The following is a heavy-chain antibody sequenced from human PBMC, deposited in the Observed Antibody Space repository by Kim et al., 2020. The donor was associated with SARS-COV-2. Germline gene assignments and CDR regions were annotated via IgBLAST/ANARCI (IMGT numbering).Heavy chain of an antibody. V-gene: IGHV4-31*03. CDR1: GGSISSGGYY. CDR3: ARGGTYYYGSGSMTGDFDY. Sequence: SETLSLTCTVSGGSISSGGYYWSWIRQHPGKGLEWIGYIYYSGSTYYNPSLKSRVTISVDTSKNQFSLKLSSVTAADTAVYYCARGGTYYYGSGSMTGDFDYWGQGTLVTVSS. J-gene: IGHJ4*02. CDR2: IYYSGST. D-gene: IGHD3-10*01.